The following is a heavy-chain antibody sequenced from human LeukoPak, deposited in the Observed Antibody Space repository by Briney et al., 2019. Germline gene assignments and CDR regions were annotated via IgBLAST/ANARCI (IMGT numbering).Heavy chain of an antibody. D-gene: IGHD6-6*01. CDR1: GFSVNSNH. CDR3: ARDGTSFYFDY. CDR2: IYSGGTT. Sequence: PGGSLRLSCAASGFSVNSNHMNWVRQAPGKGLEWVSIIYSGGTTHYADSVEGRLTVSKDSSMNTVYLQLNGLGVEDTALYYCARDGTSFYFDYWGQGTPVTVSS. J-gene: IGHJ4*02. V-gene: IGHV3-66*01.